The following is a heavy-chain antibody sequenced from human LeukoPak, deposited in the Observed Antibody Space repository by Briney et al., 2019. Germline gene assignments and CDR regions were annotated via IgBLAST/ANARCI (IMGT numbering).Heavy chain of an antibody. D-gene: IGHD5-18*01. CDR2: NYYSGST. J-gene: IGHJ4*02. CDR1: GVSINTCCYY. CDR3: ARGRSYGFDFDS. Sequence: PSETLSLTCDVSGVSINTCCYYWTWIRQPPGKGLEWIGYNYYSGSTRYNSSLRSRLTISLDSSKNQFSLRLTSVTAADTAVYYCARGRSYGFDFDSWGPGTLVIVSS. V-gene: IGHV4-61*01.